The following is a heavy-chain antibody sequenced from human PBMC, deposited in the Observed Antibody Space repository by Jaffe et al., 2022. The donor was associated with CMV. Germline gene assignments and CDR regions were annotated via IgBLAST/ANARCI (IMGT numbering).Heavy chain of an antibody. CDR1: GGTFSSYA. CDR2: IIPIFGTA. CDR3: ARIRITMVRGVQGRGMDV. D-gene: IGHD3-10*01. Sequence: QVQLVQSGAEVKKPGSSVKVSCKASGGTFSSYAISWVRQAPGQGLEWMGGIIPIFGTANYAQKFQGRVTITADESTSTAYMELSSLRSEDTAVYYCARIRITMVRGVQGRGMDVWGQGTTVTVSS. J-gene: IGHJ6*02. V-gene: IGHV1-69*01.